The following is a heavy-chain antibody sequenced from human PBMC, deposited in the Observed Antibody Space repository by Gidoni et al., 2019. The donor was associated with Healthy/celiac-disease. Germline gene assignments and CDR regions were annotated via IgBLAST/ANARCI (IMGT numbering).Heavy chain of an antibody. V-gene: IGHV3-21*01. Sequence: EVQLVESGGGLVKPGGSLRLSCAASGFTFSSYSMNWVRQAPGKGLEWVSSISSSSSYIYYADSVKGRFPISRDNAQNSLYLQMNRLGAEDTAVYYCASTIAAAGSWGQGTLVTVSS. CDR1: GFTFSSYS. J-gene: IGHJ4*02. CDR2: ISSSSSYI. CDR3: ASTIAAAGS. D-gene: IGHD6-13*01.